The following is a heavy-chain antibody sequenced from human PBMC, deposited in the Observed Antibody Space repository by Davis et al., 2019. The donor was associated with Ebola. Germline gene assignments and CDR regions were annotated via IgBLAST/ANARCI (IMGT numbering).Heavy chain of an antibody. Sequence: SVKVSCKASGGTFNSNAISWVRQAPGQGLEWMGGIIPILGIANYAQKFQGRVTITADKSTSTAYMELSSLRSEDTAVYYCAHLGPQRYCSGGGCHGYLDYWGQGTLVTVSS. V-gene: IGHV1-69*10. J-gene: IGHJ4*02. CDR1: GGTFNSNA. CDR2: IIPILGIA. D-gene: IGHD2-15*01. CDR3: AHLGPQRYCSGGGCHGYLDY.